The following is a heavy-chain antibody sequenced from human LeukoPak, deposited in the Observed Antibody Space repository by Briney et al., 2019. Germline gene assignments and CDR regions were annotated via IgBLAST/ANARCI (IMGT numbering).Heavy chain of an antibody. CDR1: GFTVSSNY. CDR3: ARDHPIYRFGEFGDAFDI. V-gene: IGHV3-66*01. Sequence: GESLKISCAASGFTVSSNYMSWVRQAPGKGLEWVSVIYSGGSTYYADSVKGRFTISRDNSKNTLYLQMNSLRAEDTAVYYCARDHPIYRFGEFGDAFDIWGQGTMVTVSS. D-gene: IGHD3-10*01. CDR2: IYSGGST. J-gene: IGHJ3*02.